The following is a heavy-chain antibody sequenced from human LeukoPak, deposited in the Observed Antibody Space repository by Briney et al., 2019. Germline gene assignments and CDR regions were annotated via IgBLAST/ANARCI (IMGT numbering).Heavy chain of an antibody. CDR1: GDSITSDKW. CDR2: IHHSKSS. J-gene: IGHJ4*02. D-gene: IGHD3-22*01. V-gene: IGHV4-4*02. CDR3: ARADSSGYYVGY. Sequence: SGTLSLTCAVSGDSITSDKWWTWVCQPPGKELEWIGEIHHSKSSNYYPSLKGRVTISVDKSKNQFSLKLSSVTAADTAVYYCARADSSGYYVGYWGQGTLVTVSS.